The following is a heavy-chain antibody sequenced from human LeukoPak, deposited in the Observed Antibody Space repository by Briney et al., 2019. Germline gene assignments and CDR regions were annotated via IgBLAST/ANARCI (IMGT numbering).Heavy chain of an antibody. J-gene: IGHJ4*02. CDR1: GGTFSSYA. D-gene: IGHD5-12*01. CDR3: ARVVAIWGDTVDY. CDR2: IIPILGIA. Sequence: ASVKVSCKASGGTFSSYAISWVRQAPGQGLEWMGRIIPILGIANYAQKFQGRVTITADKSTSTAYMELSSLRAEDTAVYYCARVVAIWGDTVDYWGQGTLVTVSS. V-gene: IGHV1-69*04.